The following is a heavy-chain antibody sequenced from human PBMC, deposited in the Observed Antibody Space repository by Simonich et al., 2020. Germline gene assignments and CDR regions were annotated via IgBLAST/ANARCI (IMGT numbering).Heavy chain of an antibody. CDR3: ARHLQLGPFDY. V-gene: IGHV4-34*01. CDR1: GGYSSGYY. D-gene: IGHD1-1*01. J-gene: IGHJ4*02. Sequence: QVQLQQWGAELLKTSETLSLTSAVYGGYSSGYYWSWIRPPPGKGLEWIGEINHSGSTNYNPSLKSRVTISVDTSKNQFSLKLSSVTAADTAVYYCARHLQLGPFDYWGQGTLVTVSS. CDR2: INHSGST.